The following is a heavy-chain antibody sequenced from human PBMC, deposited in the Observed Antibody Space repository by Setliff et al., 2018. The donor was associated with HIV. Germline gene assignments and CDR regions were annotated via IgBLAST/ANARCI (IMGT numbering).Heavy chain of an antibody. CDR1: GYMFNIYY. V-gene: IGHV1-2*02. D-gene: IGHD2-15*01. Sequence: ASVKVSCKTSGYMFNIYYMHWVRQVPGQGLEWMGWSNPNTGGTKYAQKFQGRVTMTMDTSTTTAYMELSGLKSDDTAVYYCARDHVVCSGGTCRSDDPYYYYYMNVCGQGTTVTVAS. CDR3: ARDHVVCSGGTCRSDDPYYYYYMNV. CDR2: SNPNTGGT. J-gene: IGHJ6*03.